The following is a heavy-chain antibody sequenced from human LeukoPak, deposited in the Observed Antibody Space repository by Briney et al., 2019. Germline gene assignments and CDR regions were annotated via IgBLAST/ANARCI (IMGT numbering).Heavy chain of an antibody. CDR1: GYTFSSYG. V-gene: IGHV1-18*01. J-gene: IGHJ4*02. CDR3: ARDAYTSGADY. Sequence: ASVKVSCKASGYTFSSYGISCVRQAPGQGLEWMGWISVYNGNTNNIQKLQGRVTMTRDTSTNTAYMELRSLRSDDTAVYYCARDAYTSGADYWGQGTLVTVSS. CDR2: ISVYNGNT. D-gene: IGHD3-16*01.